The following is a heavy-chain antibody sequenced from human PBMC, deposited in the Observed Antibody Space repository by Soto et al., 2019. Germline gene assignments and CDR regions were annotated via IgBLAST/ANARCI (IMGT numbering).Heavy chain of an antibody. CDR3: ARGHIAAAGSEGDHYYYYGVDG. CDR1: GGTFSSYA. V-gene: IGHV1-69*12. Sequence: QGQLVQSGAEVKKPGSSVKVSCKASGGTFSSYAISWVRQAPGQGLAWMEGISPILGTAHYAQKFQGRVPITGDESTSRAYMELSSLRSEDTAVYYCARGHIAAAGSEGDHYYYYGVDGWGPGNRVTVPS. J-gene: IGHJ6*02. D-gene: IGHD6-13*01. CDR2: ISPILGTA.